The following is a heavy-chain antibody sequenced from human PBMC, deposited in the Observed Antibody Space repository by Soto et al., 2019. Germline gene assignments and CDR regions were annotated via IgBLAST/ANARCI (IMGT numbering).Heavy chain of an antibody. J-gene: IGHJ3*02. CDR2: IYYSGST. CDR1: GGSISSGGYY. V-gene: IGHV4-31*03. D-gene: IGHD2-2*01. Sequence: QVQLQESGPGLVKPSQTLSLTCTVSGGSISSGGYYWSWIRQHPGKGLEWIGYIYYSGSTYYNPSLQSRVTISVDTSKNQFSLNLSSVTAADTAVYYCARDLCSFRRSNAFDIWGQGTMVTVSS. CDR3: ARDLCSFRRSNAFDI.